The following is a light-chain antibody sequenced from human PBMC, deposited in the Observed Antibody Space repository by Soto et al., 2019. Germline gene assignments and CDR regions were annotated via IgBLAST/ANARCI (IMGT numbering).Light chain of an antibody. V-gene: IGKV1-5*03. CDR3: QQYHTYS. Sequence: DIQMTQSPSTLSASVGDRVIITCRPSQSISGWMAWYQQKPGKAPNLLIYKTLKTGVPSRFSASGSGTEFTLIISSLQPDDFATYYCQQYHTYSFGQGTTVEIK. CDR1: QSISGW. CDR2: KT. J-gene: IGKJ1*01.